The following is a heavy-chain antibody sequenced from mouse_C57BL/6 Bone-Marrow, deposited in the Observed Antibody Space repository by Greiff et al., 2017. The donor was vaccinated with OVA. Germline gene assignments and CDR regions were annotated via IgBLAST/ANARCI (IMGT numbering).Heavy chain of an antibody. V-gene: IGHV5-9-1*02. CDR1: GFTFSSYA. CDR3: TRGGNYGEAWFAY. CDR2: ISSGGDYS. D-gene: IGHD2-1*01. Sequence: DVKLQESGEGLVKPGGSLKLSCAASGFTFSSYAMSWVRQTPEKRLEWVAYISSGGDYSYYADTVKGRFTISRDNARNTLYLQMSSLKSEDTAMYYCTRGGNYGEAWFAYWGQGTLVTVSA. J-gene: IGHJ3*01.